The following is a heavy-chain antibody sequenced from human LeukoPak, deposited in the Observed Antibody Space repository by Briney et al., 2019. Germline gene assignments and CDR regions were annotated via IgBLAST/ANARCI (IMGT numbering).Heavy chain of an antibody. CDR2: IYYSGST. CDR3: ARGGRAAAAPGYY. J-gene: IGHJ4*02. CDR1: GGSISSSSYY. V-gene: IGHV4-39*01. D-gene: IGHD6-13*01. Sequence: SQTLSLTCTVSGGSISSSSYYWGWIRQPPGKGLEWIGSIYYSGSTYYNPSLKSRVTISVGTSKNQFSLKLSSVTAADTAVYYCARGGRAAAAPGYYWGQGTLVTVSS.